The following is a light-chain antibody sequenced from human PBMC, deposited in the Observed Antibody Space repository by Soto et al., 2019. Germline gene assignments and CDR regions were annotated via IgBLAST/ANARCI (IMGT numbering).Light chain of an antibody. J-gene: IGKJ3*01. CDR2: DAS. CDR3: QQYDNLPPFT. V-gene: IGKV1-33*01. CDR1: QDISNF. Sequence: GDRVTITCQASQDISNFLNWYQQKPGKAPKLLIYDASNLETGVPSRFSGSGSGTDFTFTISSLQPEDIATYYCQQYDNLPPFTFGPGTKVDIK.